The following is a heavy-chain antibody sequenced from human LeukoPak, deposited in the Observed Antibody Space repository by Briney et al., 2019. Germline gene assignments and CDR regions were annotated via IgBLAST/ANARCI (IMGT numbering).Heavy chain of an antibody. CDR1: GYTFTSYD. D-gene: IGHD4-17*01. J-gene: IGHJ4*02. V-gene: IGHV1-8*03. CDR2: MNPNSGNT. CDR3: ARERVYGDYDPYYFDY. Sequence: ASVKVSCKASGYTFTSYDINWVRQATGQGLEWMGWMNPNSGNTGYAQKFRGRVTITRNTSISTAYMELSSLRSEDTAVYYCARERVYGDYDPYYFDYWGQGTLVTVSS.